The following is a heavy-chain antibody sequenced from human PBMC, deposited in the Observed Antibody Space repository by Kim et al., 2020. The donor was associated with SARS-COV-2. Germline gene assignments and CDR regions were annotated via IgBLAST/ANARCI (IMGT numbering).Heavy chain of an antibody. J-gene: IGHJ4*02. CDR3: LKGGLGGGWDY. D-gene: IGHD1-26*01. Sequence: YADSVKGRFSTSIDESKNTLYLHMSGLRADDTALYYCLKGGLGGGWDYWGQGTLVTVSS. V-gene: IGHV3-23*01.